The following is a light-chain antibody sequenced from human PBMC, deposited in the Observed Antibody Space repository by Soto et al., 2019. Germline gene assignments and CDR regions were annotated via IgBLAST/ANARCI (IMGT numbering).Light chain of an antibody. CDR2: DTS. V-gene: IGKV1-5*01. CDR1: QNISKW. J-gene: IGKJ2*01. Sequence: DFQMTHSPSTLSASVGARVTITCRASQNISKWLAWYQLKPGRAPILLIYDTSILKSEVPSRFSCSGSGTEFTLTISSLQPDDFATYYCQRYNNYFGLGTKVDIK. CDR3: QRYNNY.